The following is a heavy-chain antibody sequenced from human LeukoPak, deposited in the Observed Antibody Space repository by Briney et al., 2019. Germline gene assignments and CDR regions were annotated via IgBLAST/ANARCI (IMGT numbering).Heavy chain of an antibody. CDR2: IIPIFGTA. V-gene: IGHV1-69*05. CDR3: ARDEGIAAAGKGAGYYYYMDV. CDR1: GGTFSSYA. J-gene: IGHJ6*03. D-gene: IGHD6-13*01. Sequence: SVKVSCKASGGTFSSYAISWVRQAPGQGLEWMGGIIPIFGTANYAQKFQGRVTITTDETTSTAYMELSSLRSEDTAVYYCARDEGIAAAGKGAGYYYYMDVWGKGTTVTVSS.